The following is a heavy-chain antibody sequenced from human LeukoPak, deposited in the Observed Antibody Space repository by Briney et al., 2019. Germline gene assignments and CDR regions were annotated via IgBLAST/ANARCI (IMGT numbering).Heavy chain of an antibody. CDR1: GGSISSSN. V-gene: IGHV3-30*03. CDR2: ISYDGSNK. Sequence: PSGTLSLTCAVSGGSISSSNWWSWVRQAPGKGLEWVAVISYDGSNKYYADSVKGRFTISRDNSKNTLYLQMNSLRAEDTAVYYCARDPQRDYYYMDVWGKGTTVTVSS. J-gene: IGHJ6*03. CDR3: ARDPQRDYYYMDV.